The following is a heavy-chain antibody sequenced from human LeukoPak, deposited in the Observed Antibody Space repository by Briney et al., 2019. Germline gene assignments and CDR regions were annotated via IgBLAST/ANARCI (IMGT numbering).Heavy chain of an antibody. J-gene: IGHJ4*02. Sequence: GGSLGLSCAASGFTFSSYWMHWVRQAPGKGLVWVSRINSDGSSTSYADSVKGRFTISRDNAKNTLYLQMNSLRAEDTAVYYCARVSSPLQTYYYDSSGEYYFDYWGQGTLVTVSS. CDR3: ARVSSPLQTYYYDSSGEYYFDY. D-gene: IGHD3-22*01. CDR2: INSDGSST. CDR1: GFTFSSYW. V-gene: IGHV3-74*01.